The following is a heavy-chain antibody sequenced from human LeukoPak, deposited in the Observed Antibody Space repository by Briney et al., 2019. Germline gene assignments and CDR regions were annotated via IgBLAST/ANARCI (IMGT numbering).Heavy chain of an antibody. V-gene: IGHV3-74*01. J-gene: IGHJ4*02. CDR1: GFTFSSYW. Sequence: PGGSLRLSCAASGFTFSSYWMHWVRQAPGKGLVWVSRINSDGSSTSYADSVKGRFTISRDNAKNTLYLQMNSLRAEDTAVHYCARVADYGDYDYWGQGTLVTVSS. CDR2: INSDGSST. CDR3: ARVADYGDYDY. D-gene: IGHD4-17*01.